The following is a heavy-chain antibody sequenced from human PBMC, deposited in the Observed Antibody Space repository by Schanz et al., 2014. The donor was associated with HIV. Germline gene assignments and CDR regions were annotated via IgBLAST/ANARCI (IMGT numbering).Heavy chain of an antibody. D-gene: IGHD3-16*02. V-gene: IGHV3-23*04. J-gene: IGHJ2*01. CDR2: FSGSAGST. Sequence: DVQLVESGGGLVQPGGSLRLACSASGFNFSNYAMHWVRQTAGKGLAWVSGFSGSAGSTYYADSVKGRFTISRDNSKNTRNLQRNSLRAEDTAVYYCVKDSGYRDTARCRQVWYFDLWGRGTPVTVSS. CDR1: GFNFSNYA. CDR3: VKDSGYRDTARCRQVWYFDL.